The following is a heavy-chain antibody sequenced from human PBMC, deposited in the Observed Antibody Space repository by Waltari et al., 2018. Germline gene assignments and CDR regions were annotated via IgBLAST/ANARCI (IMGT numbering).Heavy chain of an antibody. D-gene: IGHD3-22*01. CDR2: LRNTGGT. CDR3: ARLPTKYFDSLGWGFFDQ. J-gene: IGHJ4*02. Sequence: HVQLQESGPGLVKPSETLSLTCPVSGDFLSDDHWHWTRQAPGKGLEWIAYLRNTGGTKCTPSLESRVTVSAVTSKKQFSLRLTSVTAADTAVYYCARLPTKYFDSLGWGFFDQWGQGILVTVSS. CDR1: GDFLSDDH. V-gene: IGHV4-59*08.